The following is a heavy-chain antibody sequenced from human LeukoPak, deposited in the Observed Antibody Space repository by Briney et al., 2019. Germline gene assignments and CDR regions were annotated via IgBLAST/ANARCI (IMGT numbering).Heavy chain of an antibody. J-gene: IGHJ6*03. CDR2: IYYSGST. D-gene: IGHD4-11*01. Sequence: SETLSLTCTVSGGSISSHYWSWIRQPPGKGLEWIGYIYYSGSTNYNPSLKSRVTISVDTSKNQFSLKLSSVTAADTAVYYCARDIGVTTSYYYYYYMDVWGKGTTATVSS. V-gene: IGHV4-59*11. CDR1: GGSISSHY. CDR3: ARDIGVTTSYYYYYYMDV.